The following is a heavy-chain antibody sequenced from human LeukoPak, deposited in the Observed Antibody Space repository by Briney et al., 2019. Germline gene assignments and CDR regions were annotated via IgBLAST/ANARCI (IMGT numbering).Heavy chain of an antibody. CDR1: GFTFNNYY. D-gene: IGHD5-18*01. CDR2: IGSTGSYI. CDR3: ARDVLQYNYAFGY. J-gene: IGHJ4*02. V-gene: IGHV3-21*01. Sequence: GGSLRLSCAGSGFTFNNYYVSWVRQAPGRGLEWVSSIGSTGSYIYYADSVKGRFTISRDNAKNSLFLQMNSLRAEDTAVYYCARDVLQYNYAFGYWGQGTLVTVSS.